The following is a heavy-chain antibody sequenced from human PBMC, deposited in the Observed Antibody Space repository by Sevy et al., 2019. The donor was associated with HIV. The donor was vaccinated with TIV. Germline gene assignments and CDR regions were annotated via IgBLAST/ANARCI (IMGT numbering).Heavy chain of an antibody. CDR3: ARAYYDFWSGYLTYFDY. Sequence: SETLSLTCAVYGGSFSGYYWSWIRQPPGKGLEWIGEINHSGSTNYNQYLKSLVTISVDTSKNQFSLKLSSVTAADTAVYYCARAYYDFWSGYLTYFDYWGQGTLVTVSS. D-gene: IGHD3-3*01. CDR1: GGSFSGYY. J-gene: IGHJ4*02. V-gene: IGHV4-34*01. CDR2: INHSGST.